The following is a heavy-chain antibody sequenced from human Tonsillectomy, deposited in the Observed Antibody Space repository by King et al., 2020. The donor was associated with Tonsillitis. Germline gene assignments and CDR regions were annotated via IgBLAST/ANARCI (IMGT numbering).Heavy chain of an antibody. CDR3: AKGAITIFGVVINYFDY. J-gene: IGHJ4*02. CDR1: GFRFSSYA. D-gene: IGHD3-3*01. V-gene: IGHV3-23*04. CDR2: ISGGGGFK. Sequence: VQLVESGGGLVQPGGSLRLSCAASGFRFSSYAMSWVRQAPGKGLEWVSAISGGGGFKYFADSVKGRFTISRDNSKNTLYLEMNSLRAEDTAIYFCAKGAITIFGVVINYFDYWGQGTLVTVPS.